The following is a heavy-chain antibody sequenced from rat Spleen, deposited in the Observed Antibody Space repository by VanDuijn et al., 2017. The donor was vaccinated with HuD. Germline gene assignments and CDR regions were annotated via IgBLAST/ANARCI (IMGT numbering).Heavy chain of an antibody. CDR2: ISSGGRNT. CDR3: TRHPRYNNAHYWYFDF. CDR1: GFTFSNYG. J-gene: IGHJ1*01. D-gene: IGHD1-5*01. V-gene: IGHV5S13*01. Sequence: EVQLVESGGGLVQPGRSLKLSCAASGFTFSNYGMAWVRQAPTKGLEWVASISSGGRNTYYRDSVKGRFTISRDDAKSTLYLQMDSLRSEDTATYYCTRHPRYNNAHYWYFDFWGPGTMVTVSS.